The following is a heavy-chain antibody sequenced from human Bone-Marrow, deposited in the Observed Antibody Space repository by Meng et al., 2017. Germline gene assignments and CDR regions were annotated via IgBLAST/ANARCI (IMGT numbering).Heavy chain of an antibody. D-gene: IGHD5-24*01. CDR3: AVSYDGYNYYFDY. Sequence: GESLKISCAASGFTFSGSDIHWVRQASGKGLEWVGRIRSKANSYATAYAASVKGRFTISRDDSKNTAYLQMNSLRAEDTAVYYCAVSYDGYNYYFDYWGQGTLVTVSS. CDR2: IRSKANSYAT. J-gene: IGHJ4*02. V-gene: IGHV3-73*01. CDR1: GFTFSGSD.